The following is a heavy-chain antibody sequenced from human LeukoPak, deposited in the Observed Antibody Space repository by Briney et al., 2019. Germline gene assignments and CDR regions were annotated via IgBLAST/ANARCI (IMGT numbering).Heavy chain of an antibody. CDR3: ARHFIPGGFGEITYSNWFDP. V-gene: IGHV4-39*01. D-gene: IGHD3-10*01. Sequence: SETLSLTCAVYGGSFSGYYWGWIRQPPGKGLEWIGSIYYSGSTYYNPSLKSRVTISVDTSKNQFSLKLSSVTAADTAVYYCARHFIPGGFGEITYSNWFDPWGQGTLVTVSS. CDR2: IYYSGST. J-gene: IGHJ5*02. CDR1: GGSFSGYY.